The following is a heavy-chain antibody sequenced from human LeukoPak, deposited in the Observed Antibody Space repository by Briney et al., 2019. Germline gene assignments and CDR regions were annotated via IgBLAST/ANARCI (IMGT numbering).Heavy chain of an antibody. J-gene: IGHJ5*01. Sequence: PRGSLRLSCAASGFTFSYYSMNWVRQAPGKGLEWVSSISGTSKYIFYGDSVKGRFTVSRDNANNSLYLQMDGVKADDTAVYYCAREGLTSVIGFDFWGQGTLVTVSS. CDR1: GFTFSYYS. CDR3: AREGLTSVIGFDF. V-gene: IGHV3-21*01. D-gene: IGHD2-21*02. CDR2: ISGTSKYI.